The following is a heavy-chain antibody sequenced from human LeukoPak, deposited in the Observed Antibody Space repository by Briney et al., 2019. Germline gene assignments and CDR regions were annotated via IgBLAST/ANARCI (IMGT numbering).Heavy chain of an antibody. Sequence: GASVKVSCKASGYTFTSYGISWVRQAPGQGLEWMGWISAYNGNTNYAQKLQGRVTMTTDTSTSTAYMELRSLRSDDTAVYYCARDRERWLQSPDFDIWGQGTMVTVSS. J-gene: IGHJ3*02. CDR1: GYTFTSYG. CDR3: ARDRERWLQSPDFDI. V-gene: IGHV1-18*01. CDR2: ISAYNGNT. D-gene: IGHD5-24*01.